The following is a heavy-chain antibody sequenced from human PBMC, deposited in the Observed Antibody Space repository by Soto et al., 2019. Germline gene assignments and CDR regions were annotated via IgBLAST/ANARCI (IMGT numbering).Heavy chain of an antibody. J-gene: IGHJ5*02. V-gene: IGHV4-61*01. CDR2: IYYSGST. CDR3: ARMQRPPDYWFDP. D-gene: IGHD6-25*01. CDR1: GGSVSIGSYY. Sequence: SETLSLTCTVSGGSVSIGSYYWSWIRQPPGKGLEWIGYIYYSGSTNYNPSLKSRVTISVDTSKNLFSLKLSSVTAADTAVYYCARMQRPPDYWFDPWGQGTLVTFSA.